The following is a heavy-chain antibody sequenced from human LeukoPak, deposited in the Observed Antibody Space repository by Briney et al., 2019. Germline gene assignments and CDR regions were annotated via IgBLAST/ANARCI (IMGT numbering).Heavy chain of an antibody. Sequence: SQTLSLTFALSGDSVSSKSAAWNWIRQSPSRGLEWLGRTYYRSKWHNDYVPSVESRITISADTSKNQFSLQLNSVTPEDTAVYYCARDYSGRPNRWGQGTLVTVSS. CDR1: GDSVSSKSAA. CDR2: TYYRSKWHN. V-gene: IGHV6-1*01. CDR3: ARDYSGRPNR. J-gene: IGHJ5*02. D-gene: IGHD6-19*01.